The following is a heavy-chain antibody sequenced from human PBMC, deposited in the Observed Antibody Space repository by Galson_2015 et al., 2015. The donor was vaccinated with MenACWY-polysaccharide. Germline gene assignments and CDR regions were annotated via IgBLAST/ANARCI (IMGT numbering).Heavy chain of an antibody. D-gene: IGHD3-16*01. CDR2: IYSGGST. J-gene: IGHJ4*02. CDR3: ARDLFRGFDFDY. CDR1: GFTVSSNY. V-gene: IGHV3-53*01. Sequence: SLRLSCAASGFTVSSNYMSWVRQAPGKGLEWVSVIYSGGSTYYADSVKGRFTISRDNSKNTLYLQMNSLRAEDTAVYYCARDLFRGFDFDYWGQGTLVTVSS.